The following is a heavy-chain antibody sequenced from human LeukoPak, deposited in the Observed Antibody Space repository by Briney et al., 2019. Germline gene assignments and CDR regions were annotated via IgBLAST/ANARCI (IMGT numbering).Heavy chain of an antibody. CDR2: IYTSGST. V-gene: IGHV4-4*07. Sequence: SETLSLTCTVSGGSISSYYWSWIRQPAGKGLELIGRIYTSGSTNYNPSLKSRVTMSVDTSKNQFSLKLSSVTAADTAVYYCAREYFDWLEYYYYYYMDVWGKGTTVTVSS. D-gene: IGHD3-9*01. CDR3: AREYFDWLEYYYYYYMDV. CDR1: GGSISSYY. J-gene: IGHJ6*03.